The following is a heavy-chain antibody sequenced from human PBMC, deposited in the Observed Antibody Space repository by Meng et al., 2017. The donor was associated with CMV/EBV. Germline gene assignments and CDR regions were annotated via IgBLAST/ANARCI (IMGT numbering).Heavy chain of an antibody. J-gene: IGHJ4*02. CDR2: ISPTGSTT. D-gene: IGHD4-23*01. V-gene: IGHV3-48*03. CDR3: ARVGRWGGY. CDR1: GFTFSNYE. Sequence: SLKFSCTASGFTFSNYEMKWVRQAPVKGLEWVSDISPTGSTTYYTDSMKGRFTISRDNAKNSLYLQMNSLIEEDTAVYYCARVGRWGGYWGQGTLVTVSS.